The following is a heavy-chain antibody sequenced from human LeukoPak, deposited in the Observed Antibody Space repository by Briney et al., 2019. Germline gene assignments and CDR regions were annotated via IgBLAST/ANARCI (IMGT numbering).Heavy chain of an antibody. D-gene: IGHD3/OR15-3a*01. CDR1: GFTFSDYA. V-gene: IGHV3-23*01. CDR2: LSGSGGST. CDR3: ARDFRLLSYFDY. J-gene: IGHJ4*02. Sequence: PGGSLRLSCAVSGFTFSDYAMSWVRQAPGKGLEWVSGLSGSGGSTYSADSVKGRFTISRDNSKNTLYLQMNSLRAEDTAVYYCARDFRLLSYFDYWGQGTLVTVSS.